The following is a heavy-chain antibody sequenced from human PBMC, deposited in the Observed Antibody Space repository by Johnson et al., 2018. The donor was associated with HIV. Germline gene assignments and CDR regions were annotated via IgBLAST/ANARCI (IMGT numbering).Heavy chain of an antibody. CDR2: ISWNSGSI. CDR1: GFTFDDYA. D-gene: IGHD3-22*01. J-gene: IGHJ3*02. Sequence: VQLVESGGGVVQPGRSLRLSCAASGFTFDDYAMHWVRQAPGKGLEWVSGISWNSGSIGYADSVKGRFTISRDNSKNSLFLQMDSLRAEDTAVYYCARPYYNTNDYYLYSFDIWGQGTMVTVS. CDR3: ARPYYNTNDYYLYSFDI. V-gene: IGHV3-9*01.